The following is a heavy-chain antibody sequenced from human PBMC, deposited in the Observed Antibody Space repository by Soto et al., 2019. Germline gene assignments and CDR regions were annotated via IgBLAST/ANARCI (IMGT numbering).Heavy chain of an antibody. D-gene: IGHD1-1*01. Sequence: ASVKVSCKASGYTFSDYYIHWVRQAPGQGLEWMGWINPKSGGTKYAQKFQGGVTMTRDTSITTAYMELSRLRSGDTAVYYCAREPATAKPEGVDFWGQGTLVTVSS. CDR2: INPKSGGT. V-gene: IGHV1-2*02. J-gene: IGHJ4*02. CDR1: GYTFSDYY. CDR3: AREPATAKPEGVDF.